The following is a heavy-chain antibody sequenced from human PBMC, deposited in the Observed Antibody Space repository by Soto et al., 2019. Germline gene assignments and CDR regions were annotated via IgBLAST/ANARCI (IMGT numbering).Heavy chain of an antibody. Sequence: PGKGLEWVANIKHDGSEKYYVDSVKGRFNISRDNAKNALYLQMNSLRAEDTAVYYCVFFFQAEDGIRDNVTVSAFLLNRSSDL. D-gene: IGHD3-16*02. J-gene: IGHJ2*01. CDR2: IKHDGSEK. CDR3: VFFFQAEDGIRDNVTVSAFLLNRSSDL. V-gene: IGHV3-7*03.